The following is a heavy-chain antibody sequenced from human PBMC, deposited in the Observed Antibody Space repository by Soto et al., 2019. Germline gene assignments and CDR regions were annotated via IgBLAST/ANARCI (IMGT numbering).Heavy chain of an antibody. D-gene: IGHD2-8*01. V-gene: IGHV4-59*08. Sequence: QVQLQESGPGLVKPSETLSLTCTVSGGSFTSDYWSWIRQPPGKGLQWIGYIYYNGTTNYNPSLKSRLTISQDTAKGQISLELTSLTAADTAVYYCASHSGVAALGGLDHWGQGTQVTVSS. CDR1: GGSFTSDY. CDR2: IYYNGTT. CDR3: ASHSGVAALGGLDH. J-gene: IGHJ4*02.